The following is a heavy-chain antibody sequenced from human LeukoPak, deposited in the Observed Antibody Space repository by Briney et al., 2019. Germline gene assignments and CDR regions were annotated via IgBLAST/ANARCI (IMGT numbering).Heavy chain of an antibody. CDR3: AKDPYGTRYFDY. CDR2: LSGSGYNT. J-gene: IGHJ4*02. Sequence: GGSLRLSCAASGFTFSSYALSWVRQAPGKGLEWVSSLSGSGYNTYYADSVKGRFTISRDNSKNTVYLQMNSLRAEDTAVYYCAKDPYGTRYFDYLGQGTLATVSS. V-gene: IGHV3-23*01. CDR1: GFTFSSYA. D-gene: IGHD2-2*01.